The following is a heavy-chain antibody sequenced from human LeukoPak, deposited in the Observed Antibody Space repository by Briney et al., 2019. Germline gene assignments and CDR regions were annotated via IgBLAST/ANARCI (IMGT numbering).Heavy chain of an antibody. V-gene: IGHV3-7*03. J-gene: IGHJ4*02. CDR3: TTEYYGGFDY. Sequence: GGSLRLSCAASGFTFSSYWMTWVRQAPGKGLEWVANIKQDGSEKYYVDSVKGRFTISRDNAKNSLYLQMNSLRAEDTAVYFCTTEYYGGFDYWGQGTLVTVSS. D-gene: IGHD3-16*01. CDR2: IKQDGSEK. CDR1: GFTFSSYW.